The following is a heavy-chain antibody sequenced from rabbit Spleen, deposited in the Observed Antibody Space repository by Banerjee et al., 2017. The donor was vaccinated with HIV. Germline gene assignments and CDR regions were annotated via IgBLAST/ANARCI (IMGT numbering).Heavy chain of an antibody. Sequence: QSLEESGGDLVKPGASLTLTCTASGFSFSSSYYMCWVRQAPGKGLEWIACINIVTGKSVYASWAKGRFIMSRPSSTTVTLQMTSLTAADTATYFCARDLVAVIGWNFNLWGQGTLVTVS. D-gene: IGHD1-1*01. V-gene: IGHV1S40*01. CDR3: ARDLVAVIGWNFNL. CDR1: GFSFSSSYY. J-gene: IGHJ4*01. CDR2: INIVTGKS.